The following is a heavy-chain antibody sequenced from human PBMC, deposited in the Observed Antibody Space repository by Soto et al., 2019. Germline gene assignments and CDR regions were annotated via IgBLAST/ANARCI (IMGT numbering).Heavy chain of an antibody. CDR1: GFTFSSYA. CDR3: AKDHAVYSGYDYYYGMDV. D-gene: IGHD5-12*01. Sequence: EVQLLESGGGLVQPGGSLRLSCEASGFTFSSYAMSWVRQAPGKGLEWVSAISGSGGYIHYADSVKGRFTSSRDNHKNTLYLKMNSLRAEDTAVYYCAKDHAVYSGYDYYYGMDVWGQGTTVTVSS. J-gene: IGHJ6*02. V-gene: IGHV3-23*01. CDR2: ISGSGGYI.